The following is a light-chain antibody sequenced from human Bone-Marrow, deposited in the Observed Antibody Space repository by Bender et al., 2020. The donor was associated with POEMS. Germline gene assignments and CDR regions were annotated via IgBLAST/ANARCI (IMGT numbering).Light chain of an antibody. CDR2: SSH. J-gene: IGLJ3*02. CDR1: SSNIGAHA. V-gene: IGLV1-44*01. CDR3: AVWDVSLNGWV. Sequence: QSVLTQPPSASGTPGQRVTISCSGGSSNIGAHAVNWYQHLPGTAPKLLIYSSHRRPSEVPDRFSGSRSGTSASLAISGLQSEDEADYYCAVWDVSLNGWVFGGETKLTVL.